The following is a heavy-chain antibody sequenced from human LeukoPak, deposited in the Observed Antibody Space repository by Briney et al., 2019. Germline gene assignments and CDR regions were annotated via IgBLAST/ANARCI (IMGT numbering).Heavy chain of an antibody. J-gene: IGHJ6*03. V-gene: IGHV3-53*01. CDR2: IYSGGST. CDR1: GFTVSDNY. D-gene: IGHD3-3*01. Sequence: GGSLRLSCAASGFTVSDNYMTWVRQAPGKGLEWVSVIYSGGSTYYADSVKGRFTISRDNSKNTLYLQMNSLRAEDTAVYYCARDSGLWSGYYYYMDVWGKGTTVTVSS. CDR3: ARDSGLWSGYYYYMDV.